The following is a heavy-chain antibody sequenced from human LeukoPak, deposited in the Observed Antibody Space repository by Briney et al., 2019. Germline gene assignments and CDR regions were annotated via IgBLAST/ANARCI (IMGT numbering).Heavy chain of an antibody. J-gene: IGHJ4*02. Sequence: SETLSLTCTVSGGSISSSSYYWGWIRQPPGKGLEWIGEINHSGSTNYNPSLKSRVTISVDTSKNQFSLKLSSVTAADTAVYYCARAAPPFNYYDSSGYHYWGQGTLVTVSS. CDR3: ARAAPPFNYYDSSGYHY. CDR2: INHSGST. V-gene: IGHV4-39*07. D-gene: IGHD3-22*01. CDR1: GGSISSSSYY.